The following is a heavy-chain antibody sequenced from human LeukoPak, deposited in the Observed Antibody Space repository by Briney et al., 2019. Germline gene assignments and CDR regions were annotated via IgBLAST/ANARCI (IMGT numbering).Heavy chain of an antibody. CDR3: ARGQPRYYYDSSGPLYY. CDR2: ISSSGSTI. CDR1: GFTFSDYY. V-gene: IGHV3-11*01. Sequence: GGSLRLSCAASGFTFSDYYMSWIRQAPGKGLEWVSYISSSGSTIYYADSVKGRFTISRDNAKNSLYLQMTSLRAEDTAVYYCARGQPRYYYDSSGPLYYWGQGTLVTVSS. J-gene: IGHJ4*02. D-gene: IGHD3-22*01.